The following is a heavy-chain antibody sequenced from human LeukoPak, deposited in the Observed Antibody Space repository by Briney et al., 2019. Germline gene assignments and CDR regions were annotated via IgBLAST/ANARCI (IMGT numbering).Heavy chain of an antibody. D-gene: IGHD4-17*01. CDR3: ARVWRFGDYGGNWSDP. CDR1: GGSFSGYY. V-gene: IGHV4-34*01. CDR2: INHSGST. J-gene: IGHJ5*02. Sequence: SETLSLTCAVYGGSFSGYYWSWIRQPPGKGLEWIGEINHSGSTNYNPSLKSRVTISVDTSKNQFSLKLGSVTAADTAVYYCARVWRFGDYGGNWSDPWGQGTLVTVSS.